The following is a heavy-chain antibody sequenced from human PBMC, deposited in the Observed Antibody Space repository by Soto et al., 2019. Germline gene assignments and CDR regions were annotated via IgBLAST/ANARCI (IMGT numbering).Heavy chain of an antibody. CDR1: GFSLSTSAVG. Sequence: SGPTLVNPTQTLTLTCTFSGFSLSTSAVGVGWIRQPPGKALEWLAFIYWDDDKRYSPSLKSSLTITKDTSKNQVVLAMTNMDPVDTATYYCARSYGSGSHYNNWFDPWGQGTLVTVSS. V-gene: IGHV2-5*02. CDR2: IYWDDDK. D-gene: IGHD3-10*01. J-gene: IGHJ5*02. CDR3: ARSYGSGSHYNNWFDP.